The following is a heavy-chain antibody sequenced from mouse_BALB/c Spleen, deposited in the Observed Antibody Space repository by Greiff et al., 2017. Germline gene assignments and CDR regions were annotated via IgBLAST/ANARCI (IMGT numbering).Heavy chain of an antibody. Sequence: QVQLQQSGAELVRPGSSVKISCKASGYAFSSYWMNWVKQRPGQGLEWIGQIYPGDGDTNYNGKFKGKATLTADKSSSTAYMQLSSLTSEDSAVYFCARWGKSYVDFDYWGQGTTLTVSS. CDR2: IYPGDGDT. D-gene: IGHD1-1*01. CDR3: ARWGKSYVDFDY. CDR1: GYAFSSYW. V-gene: IGHV1-80*01. J-gene: IGHJ2*01.